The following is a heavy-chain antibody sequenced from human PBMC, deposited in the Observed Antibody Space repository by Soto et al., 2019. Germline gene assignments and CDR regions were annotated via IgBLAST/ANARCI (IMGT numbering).Heavy chain of an antibody. CDR1: GFTFSSYA. J-gene: IGHJ4*02. D-gene: IGHD3-22*01. Sequence: EVQLLESGGGLVQPGGSLRLSCAASGFTFSSYAMSWVRQAPGKGLEWVSAISGSGGSTYYADSVKGRFTISRDNSKNTLYLQVTSLRAEATAVYYCAKDSSGYPVGYFHYWGQGTLVTVSS. CDR2: ISGSGGST. CDR3: AKDSSGYPVGYFHY. V-gene: IGHV3-23*01.